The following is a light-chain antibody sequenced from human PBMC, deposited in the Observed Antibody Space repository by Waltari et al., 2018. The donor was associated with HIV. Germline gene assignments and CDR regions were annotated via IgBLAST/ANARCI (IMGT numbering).Light chain of an antibody. CDR3: QQYNDWPRT. CDR1: QSVSGN. Sequence: EVVMTQSPATLSVSPGERAALACRASQSVSGNLAWYQQKPGQAPRLLIYAASTRATGVPVRISGSGSGTEFTLTISRLQSEYFAVYYCQQYNDWPRTFGQGTKVEIK. V-gene: IGKV3-15*01. CDR2: AAS. J-gene: IGKJ1*01.